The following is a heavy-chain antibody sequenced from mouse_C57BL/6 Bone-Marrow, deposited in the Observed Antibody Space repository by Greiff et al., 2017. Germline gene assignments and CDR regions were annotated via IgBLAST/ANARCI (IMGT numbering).Heavy chain of an antibody. V-gene: IGHV5-12*01. CDR2: ISNGGGST. D-gene: IGHD1-1*01. Sequence: EVKLMESGGGLVQPGGSLKLSCAASGFTFSDYYMYWVRQTPEKRLEWVAYISNGGGSTYYPDTVKGRFTISRYNAKNTLYLQMSRLKSEDTAMYYCERQDYYGSRAWFAYWGQGTLVTVSA. CDR1: GFTFSDYY. CDR3: ERQDYYGSRAWFAY. J-gene: IGHJ3*01.